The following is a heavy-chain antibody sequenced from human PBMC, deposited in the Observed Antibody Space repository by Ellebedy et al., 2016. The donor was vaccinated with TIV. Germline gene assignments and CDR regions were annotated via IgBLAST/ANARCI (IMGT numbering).Heavy chain of an antibody. Sequence: GGSLRLSXAASGFTFSSYGMHWVRQAPGKGLEWVAVIWYDGSNKYYADSVKGRFTISRDNSKNTLYLQMNSLRAEDTAVYYCARDASEAYYYDSSPSGNFDYWGQGTLVTVSS. CDR1: GFTFSSYG. V-gene: IGHV3-33*01. J-gene: IGHJ4*02. D-gene: IGHD3-22*01. CDR3: ARDASEAYYYDSSPSGNFDY. CDR2: IWYDGSNK.